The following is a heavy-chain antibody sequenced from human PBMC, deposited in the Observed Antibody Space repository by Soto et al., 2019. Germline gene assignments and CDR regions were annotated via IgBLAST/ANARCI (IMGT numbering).Heavy chain of an antibody. CDR2: MGPSGTRT. CDR1: GYTFSNHA. Sequence: EVQLLESGGGLVQPGGSLILSCAASGYTFSNHAMSWFRQAPGKGLEWVSAMGPSGTRTYYADSVEGRFTISRDTSRNTLYLQMNSLRAEDTALYYCTKGSFLRGEEIYWGQGALVTVSS. CDR3: TKGSFLRGEEIY. V-gene: IGHV3-23*01. J-gene: IGHJ4*02. D-gene: IGHD3-3*01.